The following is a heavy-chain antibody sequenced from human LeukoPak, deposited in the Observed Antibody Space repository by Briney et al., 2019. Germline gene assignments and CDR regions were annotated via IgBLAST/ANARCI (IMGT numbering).Heavy chain of an antibody. J-gene: IGHJ4*02. CDR2: IYYSGST. CDR1: GGSISSSDYY. D-gene: IGHD5-24*01. Sequence: SETLSLTCTVSGGSISSSDYYWGWIRRPPGKGLEWIGNIYYSGSTYYKPSLKSRATIPVDTSKNQFSLKLSSVTTADTAVYYCASGLKGDSYNPLDSWGQGTLVTVSS. V-gene: IGHV4-39*07. CDR3: ASGLKGDSYNPLDS.